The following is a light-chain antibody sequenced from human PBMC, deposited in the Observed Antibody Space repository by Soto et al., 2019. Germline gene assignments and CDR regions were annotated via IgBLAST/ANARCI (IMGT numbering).Light chain of an antibody. CDR2: GAS. V-gene: IGKV3D-15*01. CDR1: QSVSNN. CDR3: QQYNNWPGT. J-gene: IGKJ1*01. Sequence: EIVMTQSPATLSVSPVERATLSCRASQSVSNNYLAWYQQKPGQAPRLLIYGASSRATGIPDRFSGSGSGTEFTLTISSLQSEDFAVYYCQQYNNWPGTFGQGTKVDIK.